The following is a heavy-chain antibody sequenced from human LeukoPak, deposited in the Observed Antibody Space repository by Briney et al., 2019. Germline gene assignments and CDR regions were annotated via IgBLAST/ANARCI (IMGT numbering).Heavy chain of an antibody. V-gene: IGHV4-61*01. CDR1: GYSISSGYY. J-gene: IGHJ5*02. CDR2: IYYSGST. D-gene: IGHD6-19*01. Sequence: SETLSLTCTVSGYSISSGYYWGWIRQPPGKGLEWIGYIYYSGSTNYNPSLKSRVTISVDTSKNQFSLKLSSVTAADTAVYYCARGIAVAGFEPWGQGTLVTVSS. CDR3: ARGIAVAGFEP.